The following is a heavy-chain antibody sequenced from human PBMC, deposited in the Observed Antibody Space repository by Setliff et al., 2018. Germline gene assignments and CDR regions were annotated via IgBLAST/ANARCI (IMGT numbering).Heavy chain of an antibody. CDR2: INHSGST. V-gene: IGHV4-34*01. D-gene: IGHD5-12*01. CDR1: GGSLSGYY. Sequence: PSETLSLTCAVYGGSLSGYYWSWIRQPPGKGLEWIGEINHSGSTNYNPSLKSRVTISVDTSKNQFSLKLSSVTAADTAVYYCTRGPDGYTYQGAFDIWGQGTMVTVSS. J-gene: IGHJ3*02. CDR3: TRGPDGYTYQGAFDI.